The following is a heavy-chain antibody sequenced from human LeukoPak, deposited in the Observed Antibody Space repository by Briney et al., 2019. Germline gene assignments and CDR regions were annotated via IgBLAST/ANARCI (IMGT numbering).Heavy chain of an antibody. CDR1: GGSISSYY. J-gene: IGHJ4*02. V-gene: IGHV4-59*01. CDR3: ARVSNEEGTFDY. Sequence: SETLSLTCTVSGGSISSYYWSWIRQPPGKGLEWIGYIYYSGSTNYNPSLKSRVTISVDTSKNLFSLKLSSVTAADTAVYYCARVSNEEGTFDYWGQGTLVTVSS. CDR2: IYYSGST. D-gene: IGHD1-7*01.